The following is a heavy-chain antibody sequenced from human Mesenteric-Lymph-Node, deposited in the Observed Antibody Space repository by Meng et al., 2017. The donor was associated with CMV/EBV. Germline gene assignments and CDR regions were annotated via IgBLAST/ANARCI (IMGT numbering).Heavy chain of an antibody. D-gene: IGHD1-26*01. CDR1: GFTFSGYA. V-gene: IGHV3-23*01. J-gene: IGHJ4*02. CDR3: ANPQRGSYYFHY. CDR2: ISGSGGST. Sequence: CASAGFTFSGYAMSWVSQAPGKGLEWVSAISGSGGSTYYADSVKGRFTISRDNSKNTLYLQMNSLRAEDTAVYYCANPQRGSYYFHYWGQGTLVTVSS.